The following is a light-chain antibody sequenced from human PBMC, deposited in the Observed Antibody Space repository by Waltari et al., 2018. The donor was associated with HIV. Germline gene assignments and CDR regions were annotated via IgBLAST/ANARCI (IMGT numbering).Light chain of an antibody. CDR1: QGIRNA. CDR3: LQHYDYPRT. J-gene: IGKJ2*01. CDR2: AAS. V-gene: IGKV1-17*01. Sequence: DIQMTQSPSSLYASVGDRVTITCRASQGIRNALGWYQQKPGEAPKRLIYAASTLQNGVSSRFSGSGSGTEFTLTITSLQPEDVATYYCLQHYDYPRTFGQGTKLEIK.